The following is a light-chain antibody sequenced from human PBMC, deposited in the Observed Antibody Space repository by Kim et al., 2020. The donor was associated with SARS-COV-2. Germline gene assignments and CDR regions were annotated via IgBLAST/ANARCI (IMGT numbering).Light chain of an antibody. CDR2: GAF. CDR1: QSVSSN. V-gene: IGKV3-15*01. Sequence: DIVMTQSPATLSVSPGERVTLSCRASQSVSSNLAWYQQRPGQAPRLLIYGAFTRATGIPARFSGSGSGTEFTITISSLQSEDFALYYCQQYNNWRWTFGQGTKVDIK. CDR3: QQYNNWRWT. J-gene: IGKJ1*01.